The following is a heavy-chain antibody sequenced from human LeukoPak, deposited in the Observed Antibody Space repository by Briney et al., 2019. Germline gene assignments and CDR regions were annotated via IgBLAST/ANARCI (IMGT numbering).Heavy chain of an antibody. J-gene: IGHJ2*01. V-gene: IGHV3-48*04. Sequence: GGSLSLSCAASGLSLSSYNMHWVRQTPGGGLEWLSYISAGSGTVFSADSVKGRFSISRDNARESLFLQMNSLRVEDTGVYYCTRDLGLRRMIWGRGTLVIVSS. CDR3: TRDLGLRRMI. CDR1: GLSLSSYN. CDR2: ISAGSGTV.